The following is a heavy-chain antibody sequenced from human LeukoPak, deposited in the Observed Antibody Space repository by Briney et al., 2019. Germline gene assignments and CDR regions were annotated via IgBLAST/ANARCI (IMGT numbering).Heavy chain of an antibody. Sequence: PGRSLRLSCAASGFTFGDYDMHWVRHAPGKGLEWVSAIVWNGGNTGYADSVKGRFIISRDNAKNSLYLQMNGLRAEDTALYYCAKAGIGGYFDLWGRGTLVVVSS. CDR2: IVWNGGNT. V-gene: IGHV3-9*01. CDR3: AKAGIGGYFDL. J-gene: IGHJ2*01. CDR1: GFTFGDYD. D-gene: IGHD3-3*01.